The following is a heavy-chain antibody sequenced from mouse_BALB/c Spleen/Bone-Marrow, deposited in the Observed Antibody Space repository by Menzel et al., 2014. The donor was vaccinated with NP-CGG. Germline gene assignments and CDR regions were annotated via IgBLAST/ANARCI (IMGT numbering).Heavy chain of an antibody. D-gene: IGHD1-1*01. Sequence: QVQLQQPGAELARPGASVKMSCKASGYTFTSYTMHWVKQRPGQGLEWIGYINPSSGYTNYNQKSKDKATLTAEKSSSTAYMQLSSLTSEDSAVYYCAKSLRWCFDVWGAGTTVTVSS. CDR3: AKSLRWCFDV. J-gene: IGHJ1*01. V-gene: IGHV1-4*01. CDR1: GYTFTSYT. CDR2: INPSSGYT.